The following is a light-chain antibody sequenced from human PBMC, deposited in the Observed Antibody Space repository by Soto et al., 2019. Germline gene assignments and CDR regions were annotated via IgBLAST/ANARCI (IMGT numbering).Light chain of an antibody. V-gene: IGKV1-5*01. CDR2: DAS. CDR1: QTISNW. CDR3: QQYSTYSWT. J-gene: IGKJ1*01. Sequence: IQMTISPSTLSASVRDRVTITCRASQTISNWLAWYQVKPGKAPKLLMHDASSLESGVPSRFSGSASGTEFTLTISSLQPDDFATYFCQQYSTYSWTFGQGTKVDI.